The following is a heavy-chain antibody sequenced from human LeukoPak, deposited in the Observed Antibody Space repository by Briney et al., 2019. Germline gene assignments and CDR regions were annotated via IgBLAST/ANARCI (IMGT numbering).Heavy chain of an antibody. CDR2: INTSGST. J-gene: IGHJ5*02. Sequence: PSETQSLTCTVSGGSISSGSYYWSWIRQPAGKGLEWIGRINTSGSTNYNPSLKSRVTISVDTSKNQFSLKLSSVTAADTAVYYCARDSGIAVAGFNWFDPWGQGTLVTVSS. V-gene: IGHV4-61*02. D-gene: IGHD6-19*01. CDR3: ARDSGIAVAGFNWFDP. CDR1: GGSISSGSYY.